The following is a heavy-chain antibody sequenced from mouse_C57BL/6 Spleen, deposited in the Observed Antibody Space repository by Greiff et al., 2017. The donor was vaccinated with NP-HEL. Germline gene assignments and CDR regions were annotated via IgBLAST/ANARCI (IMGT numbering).Heavy chain of an antibody. CDR1: GYTFTSYG. D-gene: IGHD2-3*01. V-gene: IGHV1-81*01. Sequence: VQLVESGAELARPGASVKLSCKASGYTFTSYGISWVKQRTGQGLEWIGEIYPRSGNTYYNEKFKGKATLTADKSSSTAYMELRSLTSEDSAVYFCAPYDGYYEGYAMDYWGQGTSVTVSS. CDR3: APYDGYYEGYAMDY. J-gene: IGHJ4*01. CDR2: IYPRSGNT.